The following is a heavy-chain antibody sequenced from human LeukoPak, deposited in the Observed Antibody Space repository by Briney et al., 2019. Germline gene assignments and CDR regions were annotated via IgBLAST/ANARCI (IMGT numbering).Heavy chain of an antibody. D-gene: IGHD3-22*01. CDR3: ARGYYDSSGYYYLFDY. CDR1: GYTFTSYD. V-gene: IGHV1-8*01. Sequence: ASVKVSCKASGYTFTSYDINWVRQATGQGLEWMGWMNPNSGNTGYAQKFQGRVTMTRNTSISTAYMELNSLRAEDTAVYYCARGYYDSSGYYYLFDYWGQGTLVTVSS. J-gene: IGHJ4*02. CDR2: MNPNSGNT.